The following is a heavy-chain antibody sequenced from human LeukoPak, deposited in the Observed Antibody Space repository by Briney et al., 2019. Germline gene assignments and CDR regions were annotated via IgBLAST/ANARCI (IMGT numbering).Heavy chain of an antibody. CDR1: GYTFTSYD. CDR3: ARNIVGASAFDY. J-gene: IGHJ4*02. Sequence: ASVKVSCKASGYTFTSYDINWVRQATGQGLEWMGWMNPNSGNTGYAQKFQGRVTMTRNISISTAYMELSSLRSEDTAVYYCARNIVGASAFDYWGQGTLVTVSS. CDR2: MNPNSGNT. V-gene: IGHV1-8*01. D-gene: IGHD1-26*01.